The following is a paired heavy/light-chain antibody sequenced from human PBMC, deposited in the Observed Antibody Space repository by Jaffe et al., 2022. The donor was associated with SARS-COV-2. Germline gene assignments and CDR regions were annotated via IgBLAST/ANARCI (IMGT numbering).Light chain of an antibody. J-gene: IGKJ2*01. V-gene: IGKV6-21*01. CDR3: HQSSSLPRS. CDR2: FAS. CDR1: QSIGTS. Sequence: EIVLTQSPDFQSVTPKEKVTITCRASQSIGTSLHWYQQKPDQSPSLLIKFASQSFSGVPSRFSGSGSGIDFTLTINSLEAEDAATYYCHQSSSLPRSFGQGTKLEIK.
Heavy chain of an antibody. CDR3: ARFGDHIMDV. CDR2: INHRGST. V-gene: IGHV4-34*01. CDR1: VGSFSGYH. Sequence: QVHLQQWGAGLLKPSETLSLTCAVYVGSFSGYHWSWIRQPPGKGLEWIGEINHRGSTDYNPSLKSRVIISVDTSKNQFSLKLSSVTAADTAVYYCARFGDHIMDVWGKGTTVTVSS. J-gene: IGHJ6*03. D-gene: IGHD3-10*01.